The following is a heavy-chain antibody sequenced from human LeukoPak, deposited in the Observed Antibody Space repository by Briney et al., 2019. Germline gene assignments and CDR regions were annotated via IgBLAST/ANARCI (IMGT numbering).Heavy chain of an antibody. J-gene: IGHJ3*02. D-gene: IGHD6-6*01. CDR2: ISGSGGST. Sequence: GGSLRLSCAASGFTFSSYAMSWVRQAPGKGLEWVSAISGSGGSTFYADSVKGRFTISRDNSKNTLYLQMNSLRAGDTAVYYCAKVVSYSSSGAFDIWGQGTMVTVSS. CDR3: AKVVSYSSSGAFDI. V-gene: IGHV3-23*01. CDR1: GFTFSSYA.